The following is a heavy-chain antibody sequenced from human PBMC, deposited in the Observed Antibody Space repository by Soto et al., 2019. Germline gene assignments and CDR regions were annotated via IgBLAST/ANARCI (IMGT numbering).Heavy chain of an antibody. CDR3: TASPTNLYYDYIWGSYRYNFWYFDL. Sequence: EVQLVESGGGLVKPGGSLRLSCAASGFTFSNAWMSWVRQAPGKGLEWVGRIKSKTDGGTTDYAAPVKGRFTISRDDSKNTLYLQMNSLKTEDTAVYYCTASPTNLYYDYIWGSYRYNFWYFDLWGRGTLVTVSS. CDR1: GFTFSNAW. J-gene: IGHJ2*01. D-gene: IGHD3-16*02. CDR2: IKSKTDGGTT. V-gene: IGHV3-15*01.